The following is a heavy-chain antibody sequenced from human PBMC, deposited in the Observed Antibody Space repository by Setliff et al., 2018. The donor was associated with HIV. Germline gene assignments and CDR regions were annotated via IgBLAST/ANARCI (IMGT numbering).Heavy chain of an antibody. J-gene: IGHJ4*02. D-gene: IGHD6-19*01. CDR1: GFTFSYYG. V-gene: IGHV3-7*01. CDR2: IKQDGSEE. Sequence: PGGSLRLSCAASGFTFSYYGMYWVRQAPGKGLEWVAKIKQDGSEEYYVDSVKGRFTISRDNAKNSVYLQMNSLRVEDTAMYYCTKDHLSGWASDCWGQGTLVTVSS. CDR3: TKDHLSGWASDC.